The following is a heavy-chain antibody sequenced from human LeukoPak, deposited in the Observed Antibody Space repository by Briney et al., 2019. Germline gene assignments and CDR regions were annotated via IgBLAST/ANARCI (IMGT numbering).Heavy chain of an antibody. CDR3: ARLNYDFWSGYIFDY. J-gene: IGHJ4*02. D-gene: IGHD3-3*01. Sequence: SETLSLTCAVYGGSFSGYYWSWIRQPPGKGLEWIGEINYSGSTNYNPSLKSRVTISVDTSKNQFSLKLSSVTAADTAVYYCARLNYDFWSGYIFDYWGQGTLVTVSS. V-gene: IGHV4-34*01. CDR2: INYSGST. CDR1: GGSFSGYY.